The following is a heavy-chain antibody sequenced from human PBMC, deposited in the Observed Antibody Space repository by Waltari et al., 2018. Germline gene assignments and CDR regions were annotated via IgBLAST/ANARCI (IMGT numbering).Heavy chain of an antibody. J-gene: IGHJ4*02. CDR1: GFRFREYY. CDR3: ARGITSAFDY. Sequence: QMVESGGGLVWPGGSLRLSCSASGFRFREYYMSWIRQAPGKCLEWVSYISSSGTTILYADSVKGRFTISRDNAKNSLHMEMNNLRAEDTAVYYCARGITSAFDYWGQGSLVTVSS. V-gene: IGHV3-11*01. CDR2: ISSSGTTI. D-gene: IGHD1-20*01.